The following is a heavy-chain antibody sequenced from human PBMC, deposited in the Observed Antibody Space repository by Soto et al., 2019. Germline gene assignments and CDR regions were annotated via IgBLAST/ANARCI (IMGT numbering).Heavy chain of an antibody. D-gene: IGHD6-19*01. V-gene: IGHV1-18*01. CDR1: GGTFSSYA. CDR2: ISAYNGNT. Sequence: GASVKVSCKASGGTFSSYAISWVRQAPGQGLEWMGWISAYNGNTNYAQKLQGRVTMTTDTSTSTAYMELRSLRSDDTAVYYCARDWQWMIPGWFDPWGQGTLVTVSS. CDR3: ARDWQWMIPGWFDP. J-gene: IGHJ5*02.